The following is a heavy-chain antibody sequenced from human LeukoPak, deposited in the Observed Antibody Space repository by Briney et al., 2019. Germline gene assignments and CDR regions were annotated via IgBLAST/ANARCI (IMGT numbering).Heavy chain of an antibody. CDR3: AKAPNGGYDPPDAEYFQH. Sequence: GGSLRLSCAASGFTFSSYAMHWVRQAPGKGLEWVAVISYDGSNKYYADSVKGRFTISRDNSKNTLYLQMNSLRAEDTAVYYCAKAPNGGYDPPDAEYFQHWGQGTLVTVSS. J-gene: IGHJ1*01. CDR2: ISYDGSNK. V-gene: IGHV3-30-3*01. D-gene: IGHD5-12*01. CDR1: GFTFSSYA.